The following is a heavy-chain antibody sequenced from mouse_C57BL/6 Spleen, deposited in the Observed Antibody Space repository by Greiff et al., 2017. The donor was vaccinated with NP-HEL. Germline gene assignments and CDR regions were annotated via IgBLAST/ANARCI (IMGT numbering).Heavy chain of an antibody. CDR3: ARTGSYDYDAMDY. CDR2: IYPGSGST. V-gene: IGHV1-55*01. J-gene: IGHJ4*01. CDR1: GYTFTSYW. D-gene: IGHD2-10*02. Sequence: VQLKQPGAELVKPGASVKMSCKASGYTFTSYWITWVKQRPGQGLEWIGDIYPGSGSTNYNEKFKSKATLTVDTSSSTAYMQLSSLTSEDSAVYYCARTGSYDYDAMDYWGQGTSVTVSS.